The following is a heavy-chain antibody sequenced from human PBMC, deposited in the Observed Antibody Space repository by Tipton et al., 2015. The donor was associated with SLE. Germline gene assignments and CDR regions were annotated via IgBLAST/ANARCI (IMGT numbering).Heavy chain of an antibody. J-gene: IGHJ5*02. CDR2: IYPGDSDT. CDR3: ARHEGIAVAGEGWFDP. D-gene: IGHD6-19*01. V-gene: IGHV5-51*01. Sequence: QSGPEVKKPGESLKISCKGSGYSFTSYWIGWVRQMPGKGLEWMGIIYPGDSDTRYSPSFQGQVTISADKSISTAYLQWSSLKASDTAMYYCARHEGIAVAGEGWFDPWGQGTLVTVSS. CDR1: GYSFTSYW.